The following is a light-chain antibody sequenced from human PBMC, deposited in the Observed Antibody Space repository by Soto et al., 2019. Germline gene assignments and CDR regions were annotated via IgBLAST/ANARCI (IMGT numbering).Light chain of an antibody. CDR2: GNS. J-gene: IGLJ1*01. Sequence: QSVLTQPPSVSGAPGQRVTISCTGSSSNIGAGYDVHWYQQLPGTAPKLLIYGNSNRPSGVPDRFSGSKSGTSASLAITGLQAEDEADFYCQSHDSSLSAYFFGTGTKVTVL. CDR1: SSNIGAGYD. V-gene: IGLV1-40*01. CDR3: QSHDSSLSAYF.